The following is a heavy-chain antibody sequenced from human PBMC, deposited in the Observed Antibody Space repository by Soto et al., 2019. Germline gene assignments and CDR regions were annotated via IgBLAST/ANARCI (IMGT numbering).Heavy chain of an antibody. CDR2: IYSTGTT. D-gene: IGHD3-10*01. CDR1: GFTVGNNY. V-gene: IGHV3-53*01. CDR3: AKDGRGSGSHYNSFGY. Sequence: EVQLVESGGGLIQPGGSLKLSCAASGFTVGNNYMSWVRQAPGKGLEWVSLIYSTGTTKYADSVKGRFTVSRQNAKNTLYLQMNSLRAGDTAVYYCAKDGRGSGSHYNSFGYWGQGTLVTVS. J-gene: IGHJ4*02.